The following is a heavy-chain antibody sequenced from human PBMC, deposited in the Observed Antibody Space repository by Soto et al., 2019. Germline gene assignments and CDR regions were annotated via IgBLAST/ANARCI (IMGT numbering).Heavy chain of an antibody. CDR1: GYPFTSYA. D-gene: IGHD3-3*01. Sequence: ASVKVSCKASGYPFTSYAMHWVRQAPGQRLEWMGWINAGNGNTKYSQKFQGRVTITRDTSASTAYMELSSLRSEDTAVYYCARELYDFWSGYFRYYYGMDVWGQGTTVTVSS. CDR3: ARELYDFWSGYFRYYYGMDV. V-gene: IGHV1-3*01. CDR2: INAGNGNT. J-gene: IGHJ6*02.